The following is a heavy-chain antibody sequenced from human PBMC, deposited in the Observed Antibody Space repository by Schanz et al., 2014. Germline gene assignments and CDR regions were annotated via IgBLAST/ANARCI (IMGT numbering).Heavy chain of an antibody. CDR3: AKDFTGSGIFFNS. Sequence: EVHLVESGGAVVQSGGSLRLSCAASGFTFDDYTMHWVRQAPGKGLEWVSLIVFDGTSAYYGDSVRGRFTISRDNSKNTLYLLMNSLRAEDTAVYYCAKDFTGSGIFFNSWGPGTLVTVSS. D-gene: IGHD3-10*01. CDR1: GFTFDDYT. J-gene: IGHJ5*01. CDR2: IVFDGTSA. V-gene: IGHV3-43*01.